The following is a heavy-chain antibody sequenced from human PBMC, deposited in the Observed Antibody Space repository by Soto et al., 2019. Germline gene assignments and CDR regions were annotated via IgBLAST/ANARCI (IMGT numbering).Heavy chain of an antibody. Sequence: QVQLQESGPRLVKPSATLSLTCTVSGGSITSSYWSWIRRPPGKGLEWIAYIYDTVISGYTPSTSYNPSLKSRVTMSVDTSKSQFSLKLTSVTAADTAVYYCARGEDAFFYYGLDVWGQGITVTVSS. V-gene: IGHV4-59*01. CDR3: ARGEDAFFYYGLDV. CDR2: IYDTVISGYTPST. J-gene: IGHJ6*02. CDR1: GGSITSSY.